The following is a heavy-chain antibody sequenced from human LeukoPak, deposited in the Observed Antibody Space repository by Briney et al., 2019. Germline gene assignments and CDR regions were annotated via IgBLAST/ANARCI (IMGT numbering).Heavy chain of an antibody. CDR1: GLTLYDYA. CDR2: ISGDGDST. Sequence: PGGSLRLSCEASGLTLYDYAMHWVRQAPGKGLEWVSLISGDGDSTYYADSVKGRFTISRDNSKNSLYLQMSSLRPEDTALYYCAKGVRSGTYYNCFDPWGQGTLITVSS. CDR3: AKGVRSGTYYNCFDP. V-gene: IGHV3-43*02. J-gene: IGHJ5*02. D-gene: IGHD1-26*01.